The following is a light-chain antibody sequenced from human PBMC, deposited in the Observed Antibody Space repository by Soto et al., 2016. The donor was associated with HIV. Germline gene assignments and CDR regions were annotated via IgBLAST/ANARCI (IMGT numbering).Light chain of an antibody. V-gene: IGKV1-39*01. CDR3: QQSHSPPRT. Sequence: DIQMTQSPPSLSASVGDRVTITCRASQSISNYLSWYQQKPGKAPKVLISATSDLQSGVPSRFSGSRSGREFTLTISSLQPEDFATYYCQQSHSPPRTFGQGT. J-gene: IGKJ1*01. CDR1: QSISNY. CDR2: ATS.